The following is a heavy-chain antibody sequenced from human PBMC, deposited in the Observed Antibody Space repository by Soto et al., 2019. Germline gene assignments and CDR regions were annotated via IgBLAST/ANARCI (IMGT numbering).Heavy chain of an antibody. CDR2: IYYSGST. CDR1: GGSISSYY. Sequence: QVQLQESGPGLVKPSETLSLTCTVSGGSISSYYWSWIRQPPGKGLEWIGYIYYSGSTNYNPSLKSRVTISVDTSKNQFSLKLSSVTAADTAVYYCARRGGYSSSWTHRGPHWFDPWGQGTLVTVSS. V-gene: IGHV4-59*01. CDR3: ARRGGYSSSWTHRGPHWFDP. D-gene: IGHD6-13*01. J-gene: IGHJ5*02.